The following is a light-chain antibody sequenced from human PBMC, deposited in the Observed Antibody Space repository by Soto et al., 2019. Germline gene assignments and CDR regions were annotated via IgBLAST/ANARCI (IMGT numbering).Light chain of an antibody. J-gene: IGLJ2*01. Sequence: NFMLTQPHSVSESPGKTVTISCTRSSGSIASNYVQWYQQRPGSAPTTVIYEDNQRPSGVPDRFSGSIDSSSNSASLTISGLKTEDEADYYCQYYDSSNPVGFGGGTKLTVL. CDR2: EDN. V-gene: IGLV6-57*03. CDR1: SGSIASNY. CDR3: QYYDSSNPVG.